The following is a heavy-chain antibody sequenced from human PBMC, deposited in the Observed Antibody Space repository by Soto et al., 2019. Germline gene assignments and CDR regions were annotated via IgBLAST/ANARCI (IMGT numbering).Heavy chain of an antibody. V-gene: IGHV1-18*01. J-gene: IGHJ5*02. D-gene: IGHD3-3*01. CDR2: ISAYKGNT. Sequence: ASVKVSCKASGYTFTSYGISWVRQAPGQGLEWMGWISAYKGNTNYAQKLQGRVTMTTDTSTSTAYMELRSLRSDDTAVYYCARESKAYYDFWSGYYPFDPWGQGTLVTVSS. CDR1: GYTFTSYG. CDR3: ARESKAYYDFWSGYYPFDP.